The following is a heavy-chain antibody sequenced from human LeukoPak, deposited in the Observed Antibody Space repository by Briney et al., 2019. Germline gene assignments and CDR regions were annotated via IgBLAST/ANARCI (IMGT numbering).Heavy chain of an antibody. Sequence: SETLSLTCAVYGGSFSGYYWSWIRQPPGKGLEWIGEINQSGSTNYNPSLKSRVTISVDTSKNQFSLKLSSVTAADTAVYYCARYNSEAGDFDYWGQGTLVTVSS. J-gene: IGHJ4*02. CDR3: ARYNSEAGDFDY. CDR1: GGSFSGYY. D-gene: IGHD1-20*01. CDR2: INQSGST. V-gene: IGHV4-34*01.